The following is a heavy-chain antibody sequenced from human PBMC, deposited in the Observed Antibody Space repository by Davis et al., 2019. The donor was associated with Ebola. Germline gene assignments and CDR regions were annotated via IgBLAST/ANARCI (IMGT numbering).Heavy chain of an antibody. CDR2: SKSKIDGGTT. CDR1: GFTFTSAW. V-gene: IGHV3-15*06. Sequence: PGGSLRLSCVASGFTFTSAWMSWVRQAPGKGLEWVGRSKSKIDGGTTHYAARVKGRFTISRDDSKNTLYLQMDRLKTEDTALYYCTRGSGTYDWGQGTLVTVSS. CDR3: TRGSGTYD. J-gene: IGHJ4*02. D-gene: IGHD1-26*01.